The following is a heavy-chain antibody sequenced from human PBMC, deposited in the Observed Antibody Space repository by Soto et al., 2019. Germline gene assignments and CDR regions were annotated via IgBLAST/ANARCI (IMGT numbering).Heavy chain of an antibody. CDR3: AKGNDEAVAGHFDY. CDR1: GLTCVDYA. D-gene: IGHD6-19*01. CDR2: ISWNSGSI. V-gene: IGHV3-9*01. Sequence: GGPVRLCCAASGLTCVDYARHWVRQDQGKGLEWVSGISWNSGSIGYADSVKGRFTISRDNAKNSLYLQMNSLRAEDTALYYCAKGNDEAVAGHFDYWGQGTLVTVSS. J-gene: IGHJ4*02.